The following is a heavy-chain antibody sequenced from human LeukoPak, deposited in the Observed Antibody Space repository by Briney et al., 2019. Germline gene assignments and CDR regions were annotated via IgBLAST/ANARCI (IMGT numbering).Heavy chain of an antibody. CDR3: ARPDRYYYYGMDV. J-gene: IGHJ6*02. CDR2: INHSGST. V-gene: IGHV4-34*01. CDR1: GGSFSGYY. Sequence: SETLSLTCAVYGGSFSGYYWSWIRQPPGKGLEWIGEINHSGSTNYNPSLKSRVTISVDTSKNQFSLKLSSVTAADTAVYYCARPDRYYYYGMDVWGQGTTVTVSS.